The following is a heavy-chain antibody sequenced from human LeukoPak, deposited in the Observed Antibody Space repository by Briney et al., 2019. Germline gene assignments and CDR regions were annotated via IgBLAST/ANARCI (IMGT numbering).Heavy chain of an antibody. Sequence: PSETLSLTCTVSGGSIFSYYWSWIRQPPGKGLEWMGYIYYSGSTNYNPSLKSRVTISVDTSKNQFSLRVSSVTAADTAVYYCAREQYYGSGTPDYWGQGTLVTVSS. V-gene: IGHV4-59*01. CDR1: GGSIFSYY. CDR3: AREQYYGSGTPDY. J-gene: IGHJ4*02. D-gene: IGHD3-10*01. CDR2: IYYSGST.